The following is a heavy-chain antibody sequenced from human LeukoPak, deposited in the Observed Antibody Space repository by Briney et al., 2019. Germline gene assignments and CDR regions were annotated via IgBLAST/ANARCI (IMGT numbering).Heavy chain of an antibody. CDR3: ARQRDYYDSSGYYSRIFDY. D-gene: IGHD3-22*01. Sequence: SETLSLTCTVSGGSISSYYWSWIRQPPGKGLEWIGYIYYSGSTNYNPSFKSRVTISVDTSKNQFSLKLSSVTAADTAVYYCARQRDYYDSSGYYSRIFDYWGQGTLVTVSP. V-gene: IGHV4-59*01. CDR1: GGSISSYY. CDR2: IYYSGST. J-gene: IGHJ4*02.